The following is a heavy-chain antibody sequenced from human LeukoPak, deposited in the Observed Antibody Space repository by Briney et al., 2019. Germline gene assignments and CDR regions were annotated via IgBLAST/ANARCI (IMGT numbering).Heavy chain of an antibody. CDR1: GLTLSSYR. V-gene: IGHV3-74*01. Sequence: EGSLRLSCAVSGLTLSSYRRHWLRQAPGKGRVWVSAIETDGKSATYADSVKGRFTISRDNAKNTLYLQMNSLRAEDTSVYFCARDYQGLNYWGQGNLVTVSS. CDR2: IETDGKSA. J-gene: IGHJ4*02. CDR3: ARDYQGLNY. D-gene: IGHD3-16*02.